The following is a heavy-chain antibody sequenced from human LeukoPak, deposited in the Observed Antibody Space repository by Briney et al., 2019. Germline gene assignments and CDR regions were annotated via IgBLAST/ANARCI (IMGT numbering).Heavy chain of an antibody. CDR1: GFTFSNCW. CDR3: AYVDASA. J-gene: IGHJ5*02. V-gene: IGHV3-7*01. D-gene: IGHD2-15*01. CDR2: IIPDGSAK. Sequence: GGSLRLSCAASGFTFSNCWMSWVRQAPGKGLEWVASIIPDGSAKFYVDSVKGRFTISRDNAKSSLYLQVYSLRVEDTAVYYCAYVDASAWGQGTLVTVSS.